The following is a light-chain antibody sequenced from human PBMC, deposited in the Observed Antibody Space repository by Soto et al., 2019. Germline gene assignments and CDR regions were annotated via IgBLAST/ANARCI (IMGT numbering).Light chain of an antibody. V-gene: IGKV1-5*01. CDR2: DAS. CDR3: QQLNSYPLT. CDR1: QSISSW. J-gene: IGKJ5*01. Sequence: DIQMTRSPSTLSASVGDRVTITCRASQSISSWLAWYQQKPGKAPKLLIYDASSLESGVPSRFSGSGSGTEFTLTISSLQPEDFATYYCQQLNSYPLTFGQGTRLEIK.